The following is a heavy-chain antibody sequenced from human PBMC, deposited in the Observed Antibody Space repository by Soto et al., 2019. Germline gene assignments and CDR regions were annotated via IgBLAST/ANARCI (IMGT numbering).Heavy chain of an antibody. Sequence: QVQLVESGGGVVQPGRSLRLSCAASGFTFTTLGMHWVRQAPGKGLEWVALISYDGNTKYYADSVKGRFTISRDNAKNTVYLQMNSLRPWDTAVYYCARDPNSAAGCGEPLDSWGQGTLVTVSS. CDR3: ARDPNSAAGCGEPLDS. D-gene: IGHD2-15*01. J-gene: IGHJ4*02. V-gene: IGHV3-30*03. CDR2: ISYDGNTK. CDR1: GFTFTTLG.